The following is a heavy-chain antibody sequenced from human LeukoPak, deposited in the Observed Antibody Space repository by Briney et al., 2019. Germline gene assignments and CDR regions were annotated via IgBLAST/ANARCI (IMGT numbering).Heavy chain of an antibody. Sequence: SETLSLTCGVSGFSIRSGYFWGWIRQSPGKGLEWIGSIWQSGSTNYNPSLKSRVTMSVDTSKNQFSLKLSSVTAADTAVYYCARDSGPYGDYGWFDPWGQGTLVTVSS. D-gene: IGHD4-17*01. CDR2: IWQSGST. CDR3: ARDSGPYGDYGWFDP. J-gene: IGHJ5*02. V-gene: IGHV4-38-2*02. CDR1: GFSIRSGYF.